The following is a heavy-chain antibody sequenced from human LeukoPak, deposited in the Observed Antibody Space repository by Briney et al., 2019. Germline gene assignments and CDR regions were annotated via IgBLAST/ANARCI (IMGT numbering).Heavy chain of an antibody. V-gene: IGHV3-23*01. CDR3: AKDKDGRFDY. J-gene: IGHJ4*02. CDR2: ISGSGGTT. CDR1: GFTFRSYA. Sequence: PGGSLRLSCAASGFTFRSYAMSWVRQVPGKGLEWVSGISGSGGTTYYVDSVKGRFTISRDNSKNTLYLQMNSLRAEDTAVYYCAKDKDGRFDYWGQGTLVTVSS.